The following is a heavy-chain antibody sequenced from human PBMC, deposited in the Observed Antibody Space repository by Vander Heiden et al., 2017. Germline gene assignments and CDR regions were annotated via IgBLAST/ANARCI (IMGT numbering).Heavy chain of an antibody. D-gene: IGHD3-10*01. Sequence: QVQLQESGPGLVKPSGTLSLTCAVSGGSISSSNWRSWVRQPSGKGLERIGEIYHSGSTNYNPSLKSRVTISVGKSKNQFSLKLSSVTAADTAVYYCARRQMVRGVIIRYFDLWGRGTLVTVSS. J-gene: IGHJ2*01. V-gene: IGHV4-4*02. CDR1: GGSISSSNW. CDR3: ARRQMVRGVIIRYFDL. CDR2: IYHSGST.